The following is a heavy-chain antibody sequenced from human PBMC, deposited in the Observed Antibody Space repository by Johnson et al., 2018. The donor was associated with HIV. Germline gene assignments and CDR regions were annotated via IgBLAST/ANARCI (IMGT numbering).Heavy chain of an antibody. J-gene: IGHJ3*02. D-gene: IGHD4-17*01. Sequence: QVQLVESGGGVVQPGGSLRLSCAASGFTFSSYGMHWVRQAPGKGLEWVAFIRYDGSNKYYADSVKGRFTISRDNSKNTLYLQMNSLRVEDTAVYYCARVLGDYAYYIWGQGTMVTVSS. CDR2: IRYDGSNK. CDR3: ARVLGDYAYYI. CDR1: GFTFSSYG. V-gene: IGHV3-30*02.